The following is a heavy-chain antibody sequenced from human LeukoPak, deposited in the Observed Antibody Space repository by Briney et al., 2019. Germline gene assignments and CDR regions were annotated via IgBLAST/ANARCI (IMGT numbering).Heavy chain of an antibody. D-gene: IGHD4-17*01. Sequence: SKTLSLTCAVYGGSFSGYYWSWIRQPPGKGLEWIGEINHSGSTNYNPSLKSRVTISVDTSKNQFSLKLSSVTAADTAVYYCARGRRTVTTWYFDYWGQGTLVTVSS. CDR1: GGSFSGYY. CDR2: INHSGST. V-gene: IGHV4-34*01. J-gene: IGHJ4*02. CDR3: ARGRRTVTTWYFDY.